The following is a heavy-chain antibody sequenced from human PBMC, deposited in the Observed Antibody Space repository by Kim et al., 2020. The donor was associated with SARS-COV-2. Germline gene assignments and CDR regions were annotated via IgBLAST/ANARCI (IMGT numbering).Heavy chain of an antibody. J-gene: IGHJ4*02. D-gene: IGHD7-27*01. Sequence: SETLSLTCTVSGASMISYYWNWIRQSPGKGLEWIGYIHYSGRSNYSPSLDTRVTMSMDTSKNQFSLKLTPMTAADTALYYCVRDVANWGFDYWGQGLLVTVSS. CDR3: VRDVANWGFDY. CDR2: IHYSGRS. CDR1: GASMISYY. V-gene: IGHV4-59*01.